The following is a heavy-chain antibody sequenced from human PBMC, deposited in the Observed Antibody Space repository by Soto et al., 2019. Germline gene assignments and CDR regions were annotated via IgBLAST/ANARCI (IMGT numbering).Heavy chain of an antibody. CDR1: GFTFSSYA. Sequence: HPGGSLRLSCAASGFTFSSYAMHWVRQAPGKGLEWVAVISYDGSNKYYADSVKGRFTISRDNSKNMLYLQMSDLRAEDTAVYYCARDRITMVVVPFDYWGQGTLVTVSS. CDR2: ISYDGSNK. D-gene: IGHD3-22*01. J-gene: IGHJ4*02. CDR3: ARDRITMVVVPFDY. V-gene: IGHV3-30-3*01.